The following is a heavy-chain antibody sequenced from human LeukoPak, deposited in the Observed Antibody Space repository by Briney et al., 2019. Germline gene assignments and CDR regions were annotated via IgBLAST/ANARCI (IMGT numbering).Heavy chain of an antibody. CDR3: ARLTVRGYYDSSGYPSDAFDI. V-gene: IGHV5-51*01. Sequence: SLQISCKGSGYSFTSYWIGWVRQMPGKGLEWMGIIYPGDSDTRYSPSFQGQVTISADKSISTAYLQWSSLKASDTAMYYCARLTVRGYYDSSGYPSDAFDIWGQGTMVTVSS. CDR1: GYSFTSYW. D-gene: IGHD3-22*01. J-gene: IGHJ3*02. CDR2: IYPGDSDT.